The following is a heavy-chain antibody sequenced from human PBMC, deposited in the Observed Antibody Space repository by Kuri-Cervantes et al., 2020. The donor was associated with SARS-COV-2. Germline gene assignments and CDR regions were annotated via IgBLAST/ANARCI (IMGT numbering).Heavy chain of an antibody. V-gene: IGHV4-4*07. D-gene: IGHD6-6*01. Sequence: SETLSLTCTVSGGSISSYYWSWIRQPPGKGLEWIGRIYTSGSTNYNPSLKSRVTISVDTSKNQFSLKLSSVTAADTAVYYCARVMSTSSIAARPRPYYFDYWGQGTLVTVSS. CDR3: ARVMSTSSIAARPRPYYFDY. CDR2: IYTSGST. J-gene: IGHJ4*02. CDR1: GGSISSYY.